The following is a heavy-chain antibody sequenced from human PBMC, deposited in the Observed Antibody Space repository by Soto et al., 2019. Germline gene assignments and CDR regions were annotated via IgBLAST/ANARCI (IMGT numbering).Heavy chain of an antibody. J-gene: IGHJ4*02. D-gene: IGHD3-22*01. V-gene: IGHV3-73*02. CDR2: IRDKTDNYAT. CDR3: SRHYYDSSGFYSGTSD. Sequence: EVYLVESGGGLVQPGGSLKLSCAASGFTFSDSALHWVRQASGKGLEWVGRIRDKTDNYATAYAASVKGRFTISRNDSNNAAFLQMNSLKTEDTAVYYCSRHYYDSSGFYSGTSDWGQGTLVTVSS. CDR1: GFTFSDSA.